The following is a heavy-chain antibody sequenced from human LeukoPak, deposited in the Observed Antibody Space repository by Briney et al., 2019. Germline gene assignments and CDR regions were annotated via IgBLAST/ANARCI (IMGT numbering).Heavy chain of an antibody. V-gene: IGHV3-30*18. J-gene: IGHJ4*02. CDR3: AKGQHPPREWLVEGCPFDY. CDR2: ISYDGSNK. D-gene: IGHD6-19*01. Sequence: PGGSLRLSCAASGFTFSSYGMHWVRQAPGKGLEWVAVISYDGSNKYYADSVKGRFTISRDNSKNTLYLQMNSLRAEDTAVYYCAKGQHPPREWLVEGCPFDYWGQGTLVTVSS. CDR1: GFTFSSYG.